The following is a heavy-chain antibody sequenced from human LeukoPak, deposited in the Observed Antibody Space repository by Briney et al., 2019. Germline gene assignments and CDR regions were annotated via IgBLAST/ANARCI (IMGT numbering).Heavy chain of an antibody. V-gene: IGHV5-51*01. CDR3: ARQGSYFDY. CDR1: GSRFTSYW. J-gene: IGHJ4*02. CDR2: IYPGDSDT. Sequence: GASLKISCXGSGSRFTSYWIAWVRQMPGKGLEWMGIIYPGDSDTRYSPSFQGQVTISADKSISTAYLQWSSLKASDTAMYYCARQGSYFDYWAQGTLVTVSS.